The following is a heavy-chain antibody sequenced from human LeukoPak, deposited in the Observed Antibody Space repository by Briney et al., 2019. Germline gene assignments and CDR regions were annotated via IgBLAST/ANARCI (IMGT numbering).Heavy chain of an antibody. V-gene: IGHV3-53*01. CDR2: IYVGGST. Sequence: GGSLRLSCAASGFTVSSDDMSWVREAQGKGLEWGSVIYVGGSTYYADSVKGRFTISRDNSKNTLYLQMNSLRAEDTAVYYCARDRGSGITMVRGVIRGYMDVWGKGTTVTVSS. CDR1: GFTVSSDD. CDR3: ARDRGSGITMVRGVIRGYMDV. D-gene: IGHD3-10*01. J-gene: IGHJ6*03.